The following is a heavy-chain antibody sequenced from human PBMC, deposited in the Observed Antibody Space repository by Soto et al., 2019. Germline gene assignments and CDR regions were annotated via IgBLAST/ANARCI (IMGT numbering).Heavy chain of an antibody. D-gene: IGHD1-20*01. CDR1: GFTFSSYA. V-gene: IGHV3-23*01. CDR2: ISGSGGST. CDR3: AKAPTGTNRNDPPRYFDY. J-gene: IGHJ4*02. Sequence: EVQLLESGGGLVQPGGSLRLSCAASGFTFSSYAMSWVRQAPGKGLEWVSAISGSGGSTYYADSVKGRFTISRDNSKNTLYLQMNSLRAEDTAVYYCAKAPTGTNRNDPPRYFDYWGQGTLVTVSS.